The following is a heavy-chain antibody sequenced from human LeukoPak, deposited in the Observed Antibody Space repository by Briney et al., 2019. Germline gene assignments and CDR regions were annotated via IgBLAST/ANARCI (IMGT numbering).Heavy chain of an antibody. J-gene: IGHJ6*02. V-gene: IGHV4-31*03. Sequence: QSSETLSLTCTVSGGSISSGGYYWSWIRQHPGKGLEWIVYIYYSGSTYYNPSLKSRVTISVDTSKNQFSLKLSSVTAADTAVYYCARDPHYYDSSGYNYYGMDVWGQGTTVTVSS. CDR2: IYYSGST. CDR3: ARDPHYYDSSGYNYYGMDV. CDR1: GGSISSGGYY. D-gene: IGHD3-22*01.